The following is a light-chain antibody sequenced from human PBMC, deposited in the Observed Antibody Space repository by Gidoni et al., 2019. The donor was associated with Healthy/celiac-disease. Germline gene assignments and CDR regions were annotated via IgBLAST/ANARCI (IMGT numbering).Light chain of an antibody. CDR1: QSVLFSSNNNNY. CDR2: WAS. V-gene: IGKV4-1*01. CDR3: QQYYTTPYT. J-gene: IGKJ2*01. Sequence: DIVMTQSPDSLAVSLGERATINCQSSQSVLFSSNNNNYLAWYQQKPGQPPKLLIYWASTRESGVPDRFGGSGSGTDFTLTISSLQAEDVAVYYCQQYYTTPYTFGQGTKLEIK.